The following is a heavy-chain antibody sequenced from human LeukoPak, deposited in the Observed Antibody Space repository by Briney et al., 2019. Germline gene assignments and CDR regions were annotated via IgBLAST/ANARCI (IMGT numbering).Heavy chain of an antibody. CDR3: ARETSGFDFGANDY. CDR2: ISAHNGNT. Sequence: GASVKVSCKAAGYSFSNYGITWVRQAPGQGLEWMGWISAHNGNTDYAQKLQGRVTLTTDTSTSTVYMDLWSLTSDDTALYYCARETSGFDFGANDYWGQGTLVIVSS. J-gene: IGHJ4*02. D-gene: IGHD5-12*01. V-gene: IGHV1-18*01. CDR1: GYSFSNYG.